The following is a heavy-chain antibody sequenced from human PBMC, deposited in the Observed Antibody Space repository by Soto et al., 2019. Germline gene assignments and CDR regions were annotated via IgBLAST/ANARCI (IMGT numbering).Heavy chain of an antibody. J-gene: IGHJ6*02. CDR2: ISYDGSNK. V-gene: IGHV3-30-3*01. CDR3: ARSQATDFWSGYNLFNYYYYGMDV. CDR1: GFTFSSYA. Sequence: PGGSLRLSCAASGFTFSSYAMHWVRQAPGKGLEWVAVISYDGSNKHYADSVKGRFTISRDNSKNTLYLQMNSLRAEDTAVYYCARSQATDFWSGYNLFNYYYYGMDVWGQGTTVTVS. D-gene: IGHD3-3*01.